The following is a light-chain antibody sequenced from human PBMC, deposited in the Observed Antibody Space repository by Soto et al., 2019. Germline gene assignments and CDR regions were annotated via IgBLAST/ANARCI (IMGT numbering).Light chain of an antibody. Sequence: QSALTQPASVSGSPGQSITISCTGASSDVGSYNLVSWYQHHPGKAPKLMIYEGTQRPSGVSNRFSGSKSGNTASLTISGLQAEDEADYYCCSYAGSSTLVFGGGTKVTVL. V-gene: IGLV2-23*01. J-gene: IGLJ3*02. CDR2: EGT. CDR3: CSYAGSSTLV. CDR1: SSDVGSYNL.